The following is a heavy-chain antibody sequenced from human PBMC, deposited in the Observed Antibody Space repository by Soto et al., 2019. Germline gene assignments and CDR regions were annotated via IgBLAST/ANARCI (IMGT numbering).Heavy chain of an antibody. V-gene: IGHV1-24*01. CDR2: FDPEDGET. D-gene: IGHD3-22*01. Sequence: ASVKVSCKVSGYTLTELSVHWVRQAPGKGLEWMGGFDPEDGETIYAQKFQGRVTMTEDTSTDTAYMELSSLRSEDTAVYYCAIDHYYDSSSPSFDPWGQGTLVTVSS. CDR3: AIDHYYDSSSPSFDP. CDR1: GYTLTELS. J-gene: IGHJ5*02.